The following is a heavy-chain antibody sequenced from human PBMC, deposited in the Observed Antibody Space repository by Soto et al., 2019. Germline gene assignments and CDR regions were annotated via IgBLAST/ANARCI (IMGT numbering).Heavy chain of an antibody. CDR3: AKDLRSRYRRSPWGYYYGMDV. J-gene: IGHJ6*02. D-gene: IGHD6-13*01. Sequence: GGSLRLSCAASGFTFSSYAMSWVRQAPGKGLEWVSAISGSGGSTYYADSVKGRFTISRDNSKNTLYLQMNSLRAEDTAVYYCAKDLRSRYRRSPWGYYYGMDVWGQGTTVTAP. CDR2: ISGSGGST. CDR1: GFTFSSYA. V-gene: IGHV3-23*01.